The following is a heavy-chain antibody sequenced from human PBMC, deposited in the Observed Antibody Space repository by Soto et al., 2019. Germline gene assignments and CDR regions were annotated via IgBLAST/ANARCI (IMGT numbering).Heavy chain of an antibody. D-gene: IGHD6-13*01. J-gene: IGHJ5*02. CDR2: IIPIFGTA. CDR3: AREGPLYSSPPGRFDP. V-gene: IGHV1-69*01. CDR1: GGTFSSYA. Sequence: QVQLVQSGAEVKKPGSSVKVSCKASGGTFSSYAISWVRQAPGQGLEWMGGIIPIFGTANYAQKFQGRVTITADESTSTAYMELSSLRSEDTAVYFCAREGPLYSSPPGRFDPWGQGTLVTVSS.